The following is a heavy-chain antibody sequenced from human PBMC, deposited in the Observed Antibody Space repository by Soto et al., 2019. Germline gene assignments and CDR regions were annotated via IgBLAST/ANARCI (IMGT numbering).Heavy chain of an antibody. CDR2: ISDYNGNT. CDR3: ARSLDSSGYQSPFDP. CDR1: GYTFTSYG. Sequence: GESLKISCKASGYTFTSYGISWVRQAPGQGLEWMGWISDYNGNTNYAQKLQGRVTMTTDTSTSPAYMELRSLRSDDTAVYYCARSLDSSGYQSPFDPWGQGTLVTVSS. V-gene: IGHV1-18*01. D-gene: IGHD3-22*01. J-gene: IGHJ5*02.